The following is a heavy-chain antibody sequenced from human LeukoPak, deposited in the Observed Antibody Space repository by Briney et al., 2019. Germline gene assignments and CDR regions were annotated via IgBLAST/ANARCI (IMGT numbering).Heavy chain of an antibody. V-gene: IGHV2-5*01. J-gene: IGHJ4*02. CDR2: IYWNDDK. Sequence: SGPTLVKPTQTLTLTCTFSGFSLSISGVGVGWIRQPPGKALEWLALIYWNDDKRYSPSLKSRLTITKDTSKNQVVLTMTNMDPVDTATYYCAHRYYDFWSGYYTFDYWGQGTLVTVSS. CDR3: AHRYYDFWSGYYTFDY. CDR1: GFSLSISGVG. D-gene: IGHD3-3*01.